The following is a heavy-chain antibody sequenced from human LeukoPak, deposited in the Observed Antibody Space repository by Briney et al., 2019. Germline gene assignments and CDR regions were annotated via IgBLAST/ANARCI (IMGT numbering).Heavy chain of an antibody. Sequence: GGSLRLSCAASGFTFSSYAMSWVRQAPGKGLEWVSYISSSSSTIYYADSVKGRFTISRDNAKNSLYLQMNSLRAEDTAVYYCARNLRAARPGFFFDYWGQGTLVTVSS. D-gene: IGHD6-6*01. J-gene: IGHJ4*02. V-gene: IGHV3-48*01. CDR3: ARNLRAARPGFFFDY. CDR1: GFTFSSYA. CDR2: ISSSSSTI.